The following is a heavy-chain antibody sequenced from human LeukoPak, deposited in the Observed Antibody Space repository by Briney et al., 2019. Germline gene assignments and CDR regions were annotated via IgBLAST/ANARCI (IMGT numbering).Heavy chain of an antibody. CDR2: ISGSGGST. J-gene: IGHJ1*01. CDR3: AKDDSSGYYYAEYFQH. Sequence: PGGSLRLSCAASGFTFSSYAMSWVRQAPGKGLEWVSAISGSGGSTYYADSVKGRFTISRDNSKNTLYLQVNSLRAEDTAVYYCAKDDSSGYYYAEYFQHWGQGTLVTVSS. CDR1: GFTFSSYA. V-gene: IGHV3-23*01. D-gene: IGHD3-22*01.